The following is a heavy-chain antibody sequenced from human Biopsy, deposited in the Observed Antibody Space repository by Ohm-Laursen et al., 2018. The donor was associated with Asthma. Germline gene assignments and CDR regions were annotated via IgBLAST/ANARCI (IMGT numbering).Heavy chain of an antibody. CDR1: GYTFNSAG. V-gene: IGHV1-18*01. J-gene: IGHJ6*02. CDR3: ARAVDYSHYYGIDV. CDR2: ISVYNGNT. D-gene: IGHD3-10*01. Sequence: ASVKASCKTSGYTFNSAGITWVRQAPGQGLEWMGWISVYNGNTKVAQKLQDRVTMITYTSTSTAYMELRSLRSDDTAVYFCARAVDYSHYYGIDVWGQGTTVTVS.